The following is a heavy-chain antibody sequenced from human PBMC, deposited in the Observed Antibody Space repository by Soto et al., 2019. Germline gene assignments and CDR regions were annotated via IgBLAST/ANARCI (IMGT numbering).Heavy chain of an antibody. Sequence: SETKSLTNTVADVYISSYYLILIRQPPGKGLEWIGYIFYTGSTNYNPSLKSRVLISVDTSKNQFSLKLRSVTAADTAVYYCARQDGYYYYIDVWGKGTTVTVSS. CDR3: ARQDGYYYYIDV. CDR2: IFYTGST. V-gene: IGHV4-59*08. J-gene: IGHJ6*03. CDR1: DVYISSYY.